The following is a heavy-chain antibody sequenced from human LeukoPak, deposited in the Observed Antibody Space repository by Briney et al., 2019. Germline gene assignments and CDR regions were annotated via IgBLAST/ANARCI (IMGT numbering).Heavy chain of an antibody. J-gene: IGHJ5*02. CDR2: IYYSGST. CDR1: GGSISSYY. V-gene: IGHV4-59*01. Sequence: SETLSLTCTVSGGSISSYYWSWIRQPPGKGLEWSGYIYYSGSTNYNPSLKSRVTISVDTSKNQFSLKLSSVTAADPAVYYCARSGGSVAMVRGVIDGWFDPWGQGTLVTVSS. CDR3: ARSGGSVAMVRGVIDGWFDP. D-gene: IGHD3-10*01.